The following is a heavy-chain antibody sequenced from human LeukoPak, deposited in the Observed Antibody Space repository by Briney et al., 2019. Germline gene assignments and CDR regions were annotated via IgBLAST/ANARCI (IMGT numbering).Heavy chain of an antibody. Sequence: GGSLRLSCAASGFTFSSYEMNWVRQAPGKGLEWVSYISSSGSTIYYADSVKGRFTISRDNAKNSLYLQMNSLRAEDTAVYYCAKDVYRAYYDFWSGYYRGFYFDYWGQGTLVTVSS. D-gene: IGHD3-3*01. J-gene: IGHJ4*02. CDR3: AKDVYRAYYDFWSGYYRGFYFDY. CDR1: GFTFSSYE. CDR2: ISSSGSTI. V-gene: IGHV3-48*03.